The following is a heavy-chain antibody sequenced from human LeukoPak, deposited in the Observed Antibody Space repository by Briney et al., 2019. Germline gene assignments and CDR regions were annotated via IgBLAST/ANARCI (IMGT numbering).Heavy chain of an antibody. Sequence: ASVKVSCKASGYTFTSYGISWVRQAPGQGLEWMGWISAYNGNTNYAQKLQGRVTMTTDTSTSTAYMELRSLRSDDTAVYYCARDLGVVVPAARASYYYYTDVWGKGTTVTVSS. CDR1: GYTFTSYG. V-gene: IGHV1-18*01. CDR2: ISAYNGNT. D-gene: IGHD2-2*01. CDR3: ARDLGVVVPAARASYYYYTDV. J-gene: IGHJ6*03.